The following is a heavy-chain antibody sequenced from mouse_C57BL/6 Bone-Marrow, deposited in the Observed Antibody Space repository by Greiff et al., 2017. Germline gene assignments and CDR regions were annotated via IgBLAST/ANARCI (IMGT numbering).Heavy chain of an antibody. V-gene: IGHV1-22*01. CDR3: ARGANWDIYYYAMDY. Sequence: EVQLQQSGPELVKPGASVKMSCKASGYTFTDYNMHWVKQSHGKSLEWIGYINPNNGGNSYNQKFKGKATLTVNKSSSTAYMELRSLTSEDSAVYYCARGANWDIYYYAMDYWGQGTSVTVSS. CDR2: INPNNGGN. D-gene: IGHD4-1*01. J-gene: IGHJ4*01. CDR1: GYTFTDYN.